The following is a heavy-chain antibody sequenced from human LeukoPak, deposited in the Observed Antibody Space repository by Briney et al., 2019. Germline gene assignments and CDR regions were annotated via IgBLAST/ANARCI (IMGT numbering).Heavy chain of an antibody. CDR2: IYSGGSA. CDR3: ARVNSGYYGMDV. V-gene: IGHV3-66*01. D-gene: IGHD4-23*01. CDR1: GFTVSSNY. Sequence: GGSLRLSCVASGFTVSSNYMNWVRQAPGKGLEWVSAIYSGGSADYADPVKGRFTISRDNSKNTVYLQMNSLRAEDTAVYYCARVNSGYYGMDVWGQGTTVTVSS. J-gene: IGHJ6*02.